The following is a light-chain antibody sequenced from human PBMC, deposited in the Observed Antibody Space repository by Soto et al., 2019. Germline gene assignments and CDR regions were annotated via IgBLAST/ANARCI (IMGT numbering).Light chain of an antibody. Sequence: QSALTQPASVSGSPGQSITISCTGTSSDVGGYNYVSWYQQHPGKAPKFMIYDVSNRPSGVSNRFSGSKSVNTASLTISGLHAEDEAAYYCCSDTTSNTRQIVFVTGTKLTVL. V-gene: IGLV2-14*01. CDR1: SSDVGGYNY. J-gene: IGLJ1*01. CDR2: DVS. CDR3: CSDTTSNTRQIV.